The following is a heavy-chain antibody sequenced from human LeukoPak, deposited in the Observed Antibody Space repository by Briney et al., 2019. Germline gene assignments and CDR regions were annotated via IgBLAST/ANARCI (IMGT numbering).Heavy chain of an antibody. CDR1: GYTFTSYY. CDR3: ARDRMTRGNYMDV. V-gene: IGHV1-46*01. CDR2: INPSGGST. J-gene: IGHJ6*03. Sequence: ASVKVSCKASGYTFTSYYMHWVRQAPGQGPEWMGIINPSGGSTSYAQKFQGRVTMTRDMSTSTVYMELSSLRSEDTAVYYCARDRMTRGNYMDVWGKGTTVTVSS.